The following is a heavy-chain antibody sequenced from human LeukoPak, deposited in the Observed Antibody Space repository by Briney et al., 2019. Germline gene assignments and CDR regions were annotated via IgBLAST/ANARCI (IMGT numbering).Heavy chain of an antibody. CDR3: ARDPISVLRYFDWLLTREYYMDV. J-gene: IGHJ6*03. CDR2: INPNSGGT. Sequence: GASVKVSCKASGYTFTGYYMHWVRQAPGQGLEWMGWINPNSGGTNYAQKFQGRVTMTRDTSISTAYMELSRLRSDDTAVYYCARDPISVLRYFDWLLTREYYMDVWGKGTTVTISS. D-gene: IGHD3-9*01. V-gene: IGHV1-2*02. CDR1: GYTFTGYY.